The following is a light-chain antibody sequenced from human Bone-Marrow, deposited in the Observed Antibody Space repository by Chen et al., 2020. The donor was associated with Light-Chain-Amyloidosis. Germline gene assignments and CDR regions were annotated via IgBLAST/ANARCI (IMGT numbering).Light chain of an antibody. CDR1: SSNIGAGYD. V-gene: IGLV1-40*01. J-gene: IGLJ1*01. CDR2: VKS. CDR3: QSYDSILGYV. Sequence: QSVLTQPPSVSGAPGQRVTISCTGSSSNIGAGYDVHWYQQLPVTAPKLLIYVKSNRPSGVPDRFSGSKSGTSATLAITELQAEDEADYYCQSYDSILGYVFGTGTKVTVL.